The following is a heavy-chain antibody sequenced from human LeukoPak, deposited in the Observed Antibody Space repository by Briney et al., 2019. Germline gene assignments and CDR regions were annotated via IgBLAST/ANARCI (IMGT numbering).Heavy chain of an antibody. J-gene: IGHJ5*02. CDR2: IYYSGST. CDR3: ARHLFSGWFDP. V-gene: IGHV4-39*01. CDR1: GGSISSSSYY. Sequence: PSETLSLTCTVSGGSISSSSYYRGWIRQPPGKGLEWIGSIYYSGSTYYNPSLKSRVTISVDTSKNQFSLKLSSVTAADTAVYYCARHLFSGWFDPWGQGTLVTVSS. D-gene: IGHD3-9*01.